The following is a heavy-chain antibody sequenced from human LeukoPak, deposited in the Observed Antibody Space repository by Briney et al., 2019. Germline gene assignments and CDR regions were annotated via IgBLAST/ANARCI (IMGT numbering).Heavy chain of an antibody. D-gene: IGHD4-23*01. CDR2: IYYSGST. CDR1: GGSISSGDYY. CDR3: ARVVGGNSGFDY. J-gene: IGHJ4*02. V-gene: IGHV4-30-4*01. Sequence: SETLSLTCTVSGGSISSGDYYWSWIRQPPGKGLEWIGYIYYSGSTYYNPSLKSRVTISVDTSKNQFSLKLSSVTAADTAVYYCARVVGGNSGFDYWGQGTLVTVSS.